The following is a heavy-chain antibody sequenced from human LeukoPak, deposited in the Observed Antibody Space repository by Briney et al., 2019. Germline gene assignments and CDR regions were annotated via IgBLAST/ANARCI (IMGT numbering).Heavy chain of an antibody. Sequence: GGSLRLSCAASGFTFSNAWVSWVRQAPGKGLEWVGRIKSKTDGGTTDYAAPVKGRFTISRDDSKNTLYLQMNSLKTEDTAVYYCTTDVWNDIIDYRGQGTLVTVSS. CDR3: TTDVWNDIIDY. V-gene: IGHV3-15*01. CDR2: IKSKTDGGTT. D-gene: IGHD1-1*01. CDR1: GFTFSNAW. J-gene: IGHJ4*02.